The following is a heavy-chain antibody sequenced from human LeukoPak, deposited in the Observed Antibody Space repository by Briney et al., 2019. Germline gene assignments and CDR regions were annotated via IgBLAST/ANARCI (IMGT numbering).Heavy chain of an antibody. J-gene: IGHJ4*02. D-gene: IGHD5-18*01. CDR1: GFTVSSTF. Sequence: PGGSLRLSCAASGFTVSSTFMSWVRQAPGKGLEWVSVLYSGGSTYYADSVRGRFTISRDNSKNTLYLQINNLRAEDTAVYFCARGRTLGSYDYSHFDYWGQGTLVTVSS. CDR3: ARGRTLGSYDYSHFDY. V-gene: IGHV3-53*01. CDR2: LYSGGST.